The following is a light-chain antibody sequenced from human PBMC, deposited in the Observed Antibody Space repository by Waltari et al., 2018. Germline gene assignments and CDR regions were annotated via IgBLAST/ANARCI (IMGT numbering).Light chain of an antibody. CDR1: QSIRNN. V-gene: IGKV1-39*01. Sequence: DIQMTQSPSSLSASVGDRVTITCRASQSIRNNLNWYQQRPGKAPKLLIYAASNLQRGVPSTFSGSGSGTDFTLPISNLQPEDFATYYCQQSYSTPLYTFGQGTKLEIK. CDR3: QQSYSTPLYT. J-gene: IGKJ2*01. CDR2: AAS.